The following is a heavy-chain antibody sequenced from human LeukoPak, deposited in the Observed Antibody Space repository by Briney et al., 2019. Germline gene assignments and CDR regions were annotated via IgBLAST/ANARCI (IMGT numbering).Heavy chain of an antibody. CDR1: GGSISSYY. J-gene: IGHJ6*02. V-gene: IGHV4-59*01. CDR2: IYYSGST. Sequence: SETLSLTCTVSGGSISSYYWSWIRQPPGKGLEWIGYIYYSGSTNYNPSLKSRVTISVDTSKNQFSLKLSSVTAADTAVYYCVRAQRSYYYYGMDVWGQGTTVTVSS. CDR3: VRAQRSYYYYGMDV.